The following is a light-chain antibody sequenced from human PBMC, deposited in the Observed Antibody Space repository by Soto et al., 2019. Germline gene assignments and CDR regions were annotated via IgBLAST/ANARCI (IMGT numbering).Light chain of an antibody. CDR2: EVS. Sequence: QSALTQPPSASGSPGQSVTISCTGTSSAVGGYNYVSCYQQHQGKAPKLRIYEVSKRPSGVPDRFSGSKSGNTASLTVSGLQAEDEADYYCSSYAGSNNYVVFGGGTKLTVL. J-gene: IGLJ2*01. CDR1: SSAVGGYNY. V-gene: IGLV2-8*01. CDR3: SSYAGSNNYVV.